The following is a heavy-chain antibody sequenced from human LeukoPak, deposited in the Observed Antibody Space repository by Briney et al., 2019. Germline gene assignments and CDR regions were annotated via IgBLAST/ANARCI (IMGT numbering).Heavy chain of an antibody. J-gene: IGHJ5*02. CDR2: IRYDGSNK. CDR3: AKDICSSTSCSWEPGSNWFDP. V-gene: IGHV3-30*02. CDR1: GFTFSSYG. Sequence: GGSLRLSCAASGFTFSSYGMHWVRQAPGKGLEWVAFIRYDGSNKYYADSVKGRFTISRDNSKNTLYLQMNSLRAEDTAVYYCAKDICSSTSCSWEPGSNWFDPWGRGTLVTVSS. D-gene: IGHD2-2*01.